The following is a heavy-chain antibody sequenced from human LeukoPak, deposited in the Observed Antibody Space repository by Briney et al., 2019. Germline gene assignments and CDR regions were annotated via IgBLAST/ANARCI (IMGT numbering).Heavy chain of an antibody. J-gene: IGHJ4*02. CDR3: TTGYCTNGVCYRSYYYFDY. D-gene: IGHD2-8*01. CDR2: IKSKTDGGTT. Sequence: GGSLRLSCAASGFTFSNAWMSWVRQAPGKGLEWVGRIKSKTDGGTTDYAAPVKGRFTISRDDSKNTLYLQMNSLKTEDTAVYYCTTGYCTNGVCYRSYYYFDYWGQGTLVTVSS. V-gene: IGHV3-15*01. CDR1: GFTFSNAW.